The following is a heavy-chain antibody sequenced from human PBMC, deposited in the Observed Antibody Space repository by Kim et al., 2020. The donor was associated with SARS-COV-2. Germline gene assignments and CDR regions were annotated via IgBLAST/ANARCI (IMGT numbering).Heavy chain of an antibody. Sequence: IYYADSVKGRFTISRDNAKNSLYLQMNSLRAEETAVYYCARDNSLYFDDWGQGTLVTVSS. J-gene: IGHJ4*02. CDR2: I. D-gene: IGHD2-21*01. CDR3: ARDNSLYFDD. V-gene: IGHV3-48*03.